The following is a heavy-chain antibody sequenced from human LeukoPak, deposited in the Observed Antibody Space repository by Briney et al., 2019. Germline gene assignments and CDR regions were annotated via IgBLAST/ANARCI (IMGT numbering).Heavy chain of an antibody. CDR1: GGSISSGSYY. CDR3: ARIYSSSFDY. CDR2: IYTSGST. J-gene: IGHJ4*02. Sequence: SETLSLTCTVSGGSISSGSYYWSWIRQPAGKGLEWIGRIYTSGSTNYNPSLKSRVTISVDTSKNQFSLKLSSVTAADTAVYCCARIYSSSFDYWGQGTLVTVSS. V-gene: IGHV4-61*02. D-gene: IGHD6-6*01.